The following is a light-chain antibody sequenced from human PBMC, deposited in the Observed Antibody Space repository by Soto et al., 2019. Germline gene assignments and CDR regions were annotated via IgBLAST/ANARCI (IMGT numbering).Light chain of an antibody. CDR3: QQSYSTPQT. V-gene: IGKV1-39*01. CDR1: QSISSY. J-gene: IGKJ1*01. Sequence: DIRMTQSPSSLSASVEDRVTITCRASQSISSYLNWYQQKPGKAPKLLIYAASSLQSGVPSRFSGSGSGTDFTLTISSLQPEDFATYYCQQSYSTPQTFGQGTKVDIK. CDR2: AAS.